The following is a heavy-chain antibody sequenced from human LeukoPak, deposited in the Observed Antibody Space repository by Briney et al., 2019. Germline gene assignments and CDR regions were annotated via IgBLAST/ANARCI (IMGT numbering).Heavy chain of an antibody. Sequence: SVKVSCKASGGTFSSYAISWVRQAPGQGLEWMGGIIPILGTANYAQKFQGRGTITTDESTSTAYMELSSLRSEDTAVYYCARGDYRHGSLGVFDYWGQGTLVTVSS. CDR2: IIPILGTA. J-gene: IGHJ4*02. CDR1: GGTFSSYA. CDR3: ARGDYRHGSLGVFDY. V-gene: IGHV1-69*05. D-gene: IGHD1-26*01.